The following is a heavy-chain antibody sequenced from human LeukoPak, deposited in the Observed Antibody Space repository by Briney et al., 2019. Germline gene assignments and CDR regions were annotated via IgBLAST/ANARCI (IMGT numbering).Heavy chain of an antibody. CDR3: AREGGYSYGWYFAY. J-gene: IGHJ4*02. V-gene: IGHV3-21*01. CDR2: ISSSSSDI. D-gene: IGHD5-18*01. Sequence: GGSLRLSCAASGFTFSSYSMNWVRQAPGKGREWVSSISSSSSDIYYADSVKGRFTISRDNPKNSLYLQINCLRAEDTAVYYCAREGGYSYGWYFAYWGQGTLVTVSS. CDR1: GFTFSSYS.